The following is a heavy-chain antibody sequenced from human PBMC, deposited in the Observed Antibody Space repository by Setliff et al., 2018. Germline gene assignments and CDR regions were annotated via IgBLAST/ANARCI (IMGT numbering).Heavy chain of an antibody. V-gene: IGHV4-61*09. Sequence: SETLSLTCNVSGVSIANTASYWSWIRQPAGKGREWLGQIYTSWSTNYNPSLKGRATLSIDSSKRQFSLKLTSVTAADTAVYYCARMSGFQYMDVWGKGTTVTVSS. CDR1: GVSIANTASY. D-gene: IGHD3-3*01. CDR2: IYTSWST. CDR3: ARMSGFQYMDV. J-gene: IGHJ6*03.